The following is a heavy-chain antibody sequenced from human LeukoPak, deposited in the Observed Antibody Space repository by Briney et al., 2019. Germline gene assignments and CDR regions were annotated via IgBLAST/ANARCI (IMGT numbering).Heavy chain of an antibody. J-gene: IGHJ4*02. V-gene: IGHV3-48*02. CDR3: ARDRQFSFDY. CDR2: ISCSNSTI. Sequence: PGEALRHSCAASGFTFSSYSMNWVRQAPGKGREWVSNISCSNSTIYNADSVKGRFTISRYNDKNSLSLQMNSLRDEDTAVYYCARDRQFSFDYWGQGTLVTVSS. D-gene: IGHD5-24*01. CDR1: GFTFSSYS.